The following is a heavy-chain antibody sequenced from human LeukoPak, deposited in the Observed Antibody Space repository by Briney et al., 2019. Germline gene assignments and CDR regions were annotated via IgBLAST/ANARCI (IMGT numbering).Heavy chain of an antibody. CDR3: AKCAWFGDVPGGDY. Sequence: PGRSLRLSCAASGFTPSSHAMSWVRHAPGQGLDWISSISGDCGITYYAASVKGRFTISRDNSKNTLYLQMNSLRAEDTALYYCAKCAWFGDVPGGDYWGQGILVTVSS. CDR2: ISGDCGIT. J-gene: IGHJ4*02. CDR1: GFTPSSHA. V-gene: IGHV3-23*01. D-gene: IGHD3-10*01.